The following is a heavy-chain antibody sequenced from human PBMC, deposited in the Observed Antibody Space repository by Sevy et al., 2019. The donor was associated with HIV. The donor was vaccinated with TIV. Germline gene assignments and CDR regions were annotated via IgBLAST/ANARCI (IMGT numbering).Heavy chain of an antibody. CDR3: ARAYSEYYYGMDV. V-gene: IGHV4-59*01. CDR1: GVSISGYY. CDR2: IYYNGRT. Sequence: SETLSLTCSVSGVSISGYYWSRIRQPPGKGLEWIGYIYYNGRTNYKPSLKSRVTISVDTSKNQFSLKVNSVTAADTAVYYCARAYSEYYYGMDVWGQGTTVTVSS. D-gene: IGHD4-4*01. J-gene: IGHJ6*02.